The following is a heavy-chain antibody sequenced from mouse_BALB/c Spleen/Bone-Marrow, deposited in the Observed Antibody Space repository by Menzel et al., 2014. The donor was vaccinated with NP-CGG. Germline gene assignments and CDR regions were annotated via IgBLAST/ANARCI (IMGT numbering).Heavy chain of an antibody. CDR2: ISYRGTT. Sequence: VQLKDSGPSLVKPSQTLSLPCSVTGDSITGGYWHWIRKLPGNKLECMGYISYRGTTYYNPSLKSRISITRDTSKNQYYLELNSVAAEDTATYYCARTGFFDVWGAGTTVTVSS. CDR3: ARTGFFDV. CDR1: GDSITGGY. J-gene: IGHJ1*01. V-gene: IGHV3-8*02.